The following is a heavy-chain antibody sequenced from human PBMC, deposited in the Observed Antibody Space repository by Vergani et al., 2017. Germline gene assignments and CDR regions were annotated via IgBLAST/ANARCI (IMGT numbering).Heavy chain of an antibody. V-gene: IGHV3-15*01. Sequence: EVQLVESGGGLVKPGGSLRLSCAASGFTFSNAWMSWVRQAPGKGLEWVGRIKSKTDGGTTDYAAPVKGRFTISRDDSKNTLDLQMNSLKTEDTAVYYWTTDGYYDILTGYPDAFDIWGQGTMVTVSS. CDR2: IKSKTDGGTT. D-gene: IGHD3-9*01. J-gene: IGHJ3*02. CDR1: GFTFSNAW. CDR3: TTDGYYDILTGYPDAFDI.